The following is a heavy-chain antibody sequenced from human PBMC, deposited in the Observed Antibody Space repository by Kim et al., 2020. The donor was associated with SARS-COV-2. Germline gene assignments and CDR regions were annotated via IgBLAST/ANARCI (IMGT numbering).Heavy chain of an antibody. D-gene: IGHD6-13*01. CDR3: ARDASQESSSVDY. Sequence: NPSVKSRVTISGDTTKNQFSLKLSSVTAADTAVYYCARDASQESSSVDYWGQGTLVTVSS. J-gene: IGHJ4*02. V-gene: IGHV4-39*01.